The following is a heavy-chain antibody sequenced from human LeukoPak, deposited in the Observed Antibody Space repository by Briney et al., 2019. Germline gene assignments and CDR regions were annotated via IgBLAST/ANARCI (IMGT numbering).Heavy chain of an antibody. J-gene: IGHJ4*02. CDR2: IRSKAYGGTT. CDR1: GFTFGDYA. Sequence: GGSLRLSCTASGFTFGDYAMRWVRQAPGKGLEWVGFIRSKAYGGTTEYAASVKGRFTISRDDSKSIAYLQMNSLNTEDTAVYYCTRHDSSAYTSDYWGQGTLVTVSS. D-gene: IGHD3-22*01. V-gene: IGHV3-49*04. CDR3: TRHDSSAYTSDY.